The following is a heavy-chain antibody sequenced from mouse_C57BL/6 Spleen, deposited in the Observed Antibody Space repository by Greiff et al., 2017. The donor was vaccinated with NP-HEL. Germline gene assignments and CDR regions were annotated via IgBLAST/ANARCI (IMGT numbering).Heavy chain of an antibody. J-gene: IGHJ4*01. Sequence: VQLQQSGPVLVKPGASVKMSCKASGYTFTDYYMNWVKQSHGKSLEWIGVINPYNGGTSYNQKFKGKATLTVDKSSSTAYMELNSLTSEDSAVYYCARGGGNYAYAMDYWGQGTSVTVSS. CDR3: ARGGGNYAYAMDY. V-gene: IGHV1-19*01. D-gene: IGHD2-1*01. CDR1: GYTFTDYY. CDR2: INPYNGGT.